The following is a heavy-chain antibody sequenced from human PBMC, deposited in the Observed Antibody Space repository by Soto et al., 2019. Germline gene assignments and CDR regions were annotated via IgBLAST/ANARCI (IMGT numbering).Heavy chain of an antibody. D-gene: IGHD3-16*02. CDR2: ISSSSSYI. V-gene: IGHV3-21*01. CDR1: GFTFSSYS. CDR3: ARDGDYVWGSYRFPQTYYFDY. J-gene: IGHJ4*02. Sequence: GGSLRLSCAASGFTFSSYSMNWVRQAPGKGLEWVSSISSSSSYIYYADSVKGRFTISRDNAKNSLYLQMNSLRAEDTAVYYCARDGDYVWGSYRFPQTYYFDYWGQGTLVTVSS.